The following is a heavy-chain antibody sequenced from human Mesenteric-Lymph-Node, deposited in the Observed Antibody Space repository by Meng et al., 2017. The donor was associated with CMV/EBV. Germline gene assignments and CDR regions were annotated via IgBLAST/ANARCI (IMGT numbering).Heavy chain of an antibody. J-gene: IGHJ4*02. CDR3: ATRYSGYDPFDY. D-gene: IGHD5-12*01. Sequence: GGSLRLSCAASAFTFSTSWMDWVRQAPGKGLEWVSRIHSNGGFISYADSVRGRFTISRDNAKNTLYLQMNNLRAEDTAVYYCATRYSGYDPFDYWGQGTLVTVSS. CDR2: IHSNGGFI. V-gene: IGHV3-74*01. CDR1: AFTFSTSW.